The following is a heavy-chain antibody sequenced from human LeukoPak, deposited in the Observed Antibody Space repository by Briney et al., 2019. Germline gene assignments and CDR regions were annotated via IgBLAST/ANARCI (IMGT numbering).Heavy chain of an antibody. D-gene: IGHD4-17*01. Sequence: PGGSLRLSCAASGFILTDYGMHWVRQAPGKGLDWVAFMSYDGGNKYYADSVKGRFTISRDNSKNTLYLQMNTLRAEDTAVYYCAKVGWNYGDYNGWFDPWGQGTLVTVSS. CDR1: GFILTDYG. V-gene: IGHV3-30*18. CDR3: AKVGWNYGDYNGWFDP. CDR2: MSYDGGNK. J-gene: IGHJ5*02.